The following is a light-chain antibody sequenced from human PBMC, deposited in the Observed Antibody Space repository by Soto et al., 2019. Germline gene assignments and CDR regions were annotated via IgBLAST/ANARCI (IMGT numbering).Light chain of an antibody. CDR1: SSDVGGYNY. Sequence: QSALTQPPSASGSPGQSVTISCTGTSSDVGGYNYVSWYQQHPGKAPKLVIFEVNKWPSGVPDRFSGSKSGNTASLTVSGLQTEDEADYYCNSYAGSNSFVFGTGTQLTVL. V-gene: IGLV2-8*01. J-gene: IGLJ7*01. CDR3: NSYAGSNSFV. CDR2: EVN.